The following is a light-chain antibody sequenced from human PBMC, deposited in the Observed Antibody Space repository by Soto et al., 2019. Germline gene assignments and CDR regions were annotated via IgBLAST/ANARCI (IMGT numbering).Light chain of an antibody. CDR2: EVS. Sequence: QSALTQPASVSGSDGQSITISCTGTSSDVGGYEHVSWYQQRPGKAPKLMLYEVSNRPSGVSNRFSGSKSGNTASLTISGLQGDDEGDYYCSSYTSSSTYVFGTGTKLTVL. CDR1: SSDVGGYEH. J-gene: IGLJ1*01. V-gene: IGLV2-14*01. CDR3: SSYTSSSTYV.